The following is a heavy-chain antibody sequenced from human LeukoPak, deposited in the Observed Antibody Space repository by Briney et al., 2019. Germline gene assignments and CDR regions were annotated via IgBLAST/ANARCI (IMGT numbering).Heavy chain of an antibody. CDR3: AKDRFIWNYYDSSGYPYDY. CDR2: ISGSGGST. V-gene: IGHV3-23*01. CDR1: GFTFSSYA. Sequence: PGGSLRLSCAASGFTFSSYAMSWVRQAPGKWLEWVSAISGSGGSTYYADSVKGRFTISRDNSKNTLYLQMNSLRAEDTAVYYCAKDRFIWNYYDSSGYPYDYWGQGTLVTVSS. J-gene: IGHJ4*02. D-gene: IGHD3-22*01.